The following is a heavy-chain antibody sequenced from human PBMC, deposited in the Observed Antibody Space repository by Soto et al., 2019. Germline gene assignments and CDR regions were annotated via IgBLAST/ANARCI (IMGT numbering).Heavy chain of an antibody. CDR3: ARGARYCSGGSCQLYYYYYMDV. CDR2: ISPNSGGT. CDR1: GYTFTGYY. V-gene: IGHV1-2*04. Sequence: ASVKVSCKASGYTFTGYYMHWVRQAPGQGLEWMGWISPNSGGTNYAQKFQGWVTMTRDTSISTAYMELSRLRSDDTAVYYCARGARYCSGGSCQLYYYYYMDVWGKGTTVTVSS. J-gene: IGHJ6*03. D-gene: IGHD2-15*01.